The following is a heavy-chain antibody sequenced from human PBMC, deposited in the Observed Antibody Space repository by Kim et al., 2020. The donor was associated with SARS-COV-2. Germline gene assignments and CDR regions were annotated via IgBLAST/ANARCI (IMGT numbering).Heavy chain of an antibody. J-gene: IGHJ4*02. D-gene: IGHD3-9*01. Sequence: PSLRSRVTISVDTSKNRFSLKRSSVTAADTAVYYCARLPDILTGPDEGFDYWGQGTLVTVSS. V-gene: IGHV4-39*01. CDR3: ARLPDILTGPDEGFDY.